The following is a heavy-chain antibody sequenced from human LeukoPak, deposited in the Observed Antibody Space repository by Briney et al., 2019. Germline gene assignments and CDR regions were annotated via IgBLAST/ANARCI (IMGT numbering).Heavy chain of an antibody. CDR2: INPSGGST. J-gene: IGHJ4*02. CDR3: AKRGVVIRVILVGFHKEAYYFDS. V-gene: IGHV1-46*01. CDR1: GYTFTSYY. D-gene: IGHD3-22*01. Sequence: ASVKVSCKASGYTFTSYYMHWVRQAPGQGLEWMGIINPSGGSTSYAQKFQGRLTMTRDMSTSTVYMDLSSLRSEDTAVYYCAKRGVVIRVILVGFHKEAYYFDSWGQGALVTVSS.